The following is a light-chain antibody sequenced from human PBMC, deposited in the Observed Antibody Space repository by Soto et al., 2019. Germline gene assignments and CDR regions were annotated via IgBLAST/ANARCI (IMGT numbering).Light chain of an antibody. CDR1: QDINSW. V-gene: IGKV1-12*01. Sequence: DIQMTQSPSSVSASVGDRVTITCRANQDINSWLAWYRQKPGLAPKLLIYKVSSLQGGVPSRFSGSRSGTDFTLTISSLQPEDFAIYFCQQGKSFPLTFGGGTKVDIK. J-gene: IGKJ4*01. CDR3: QQGKSFPLT. CDR2: KVS.